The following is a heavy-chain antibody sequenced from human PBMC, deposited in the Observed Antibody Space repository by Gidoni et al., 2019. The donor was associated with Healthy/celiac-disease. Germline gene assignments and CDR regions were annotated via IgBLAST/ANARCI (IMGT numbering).Heavy chain of an antibody. Sequence: EVQLVESGGGLVQPGGSLRLSCAASGFTFSSYWMSWARQAPGKGLEWVANIKQDGSEKYYVDSVKGRFTISRDNAKNSLYLQMNSLRAEDTAVYYCARVQYTAIIDYWGQGTLVTVSS. J-gene: IGHJ4*02. CDR2: IKQDGSEK. V-gene: IGHV3-7*03. CDR3: ARVQYTAIIDY. D-gene: IGHD5-18*01. CDR1: GFTFSSYW.